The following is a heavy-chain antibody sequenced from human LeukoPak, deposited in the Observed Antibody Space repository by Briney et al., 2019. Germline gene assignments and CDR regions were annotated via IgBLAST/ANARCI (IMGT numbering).Heavy chain of an antibody. CDR2: ISSSSSYI. D-gene: IGHD6-6*01. V-gene: IGHV3-21*01. Sequence: GGSLRHSCAASGFTFNSYSMNWVRKAPGKGLEWVSSISSSSSYIYYADSVKGRFTISRDNAKNSLYLQVNSLRAEDTAVYYCAIGYSSPSHSDYWGQGTLVTVSS. CDR1: GFTFNSYS. J-gene: IGHJ4*02. CDR3: AIGYSSPSHSDY.